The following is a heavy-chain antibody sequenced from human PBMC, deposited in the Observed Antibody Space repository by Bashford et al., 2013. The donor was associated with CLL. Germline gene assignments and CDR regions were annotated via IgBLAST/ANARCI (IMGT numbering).Heavy chain of an antibody. CDR3: ARSYYYGGGELLTPSFNY. CDR1: GYTFTSHW. Sequence: GESLKISCKGSGYTFTSHWIAWVRQMPGKALEWMGMIYPGDSDTRYSPSFQGQVTISVDRSVITAYLQWSSLKASDTALYYCARSYYYGGGELLTPSFNYWGQGNPGHRLL. D-gene: IGHD3-10*01. V-gene: IGHV5-51*01. J-gene: IGHJ4*02. CDR2: IYPGDSDT.